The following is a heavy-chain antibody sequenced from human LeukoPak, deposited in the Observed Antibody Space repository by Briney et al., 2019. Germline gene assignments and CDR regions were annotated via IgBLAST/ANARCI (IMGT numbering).Heavy chain of an antibody. J-gene: IGHJ4*02. Sequence: PGGSLSLSCAASGFPFISNYMSGVRQAPGKGLEGVAVISSGGSTYYADSVKGGFTVSRDNSKNTVYLQMNSLRAEDTAVYYCARDPRYYDSSVVDHWGQGTLVTVSS. CDR3: ARDPRYYDSSVVDH. CDR2: ISSGGST. V-gene: IGHV3-53*01. D-gene: IGHD3-22*01. CDR1: GFPFISNY.